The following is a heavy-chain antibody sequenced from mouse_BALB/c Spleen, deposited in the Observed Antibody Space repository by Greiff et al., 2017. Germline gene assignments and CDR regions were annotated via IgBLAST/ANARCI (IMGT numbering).Heavy chain of an antibody. D-gene: IGHD2-14*01. Sequence: DVQLQESGPGLVKPSQSLSLTCTVTGYSITSDYALNWIRQFPGNKLEWMGYISYSGSTSYNPSLKSRISITRDTSKNQFFLQLNSVTTEDTATYYCARYRYDRDYYAMDYWGQGTSVTVSS. CDR1: GYSITSDYA. J-gene: IGHJ4*01. CDR2: ISYSGST. V-gene: IGHV3-2*02. CDR3: ARYRYDRDYYAMDY.